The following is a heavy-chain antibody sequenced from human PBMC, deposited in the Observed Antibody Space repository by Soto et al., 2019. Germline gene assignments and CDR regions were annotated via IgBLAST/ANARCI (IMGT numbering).Heavy chain of an antibody. CDR2: IYYSGST. V-gene: IGHV4-39*01. Sequence: QLQLQESGPGLVKPSETLSLTCTVSGGSISSSSYYWGWIRQPPGKGLEWIGSIYYSGSTYYNPSLKSRVTISVDTSKNQFSLKLSSVTAADTAVYYCARVVFEIASAGTYFDYYYYGMDVWGQGTTVTVSS. CDR1: GGSISSSSYY. J-gene: IGHJ6*02. D-gene: IGHD6-13*01. CDR3: ARVVFEIASAGTYFDYYYYGMDV.